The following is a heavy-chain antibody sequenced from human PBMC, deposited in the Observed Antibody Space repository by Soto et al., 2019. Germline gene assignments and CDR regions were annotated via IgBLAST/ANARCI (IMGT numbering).Heavy chain of an antibody. J-gene: IGHJ4*02. D-gene: IGHD6-19*01. Sequence: QVQLVESGGGVVQPGRSLRLSCAASGFTFSSYGMQWVRQSPGEGPEWVAIVANDGSNQYYADSVKGRFFISRDSSKNTVYLQMNSLRAEDTAIYYCAKDAGQQWRFDYWGQGALVTVSS. CDR2: VANDGSNQ. CDR1: GFTFSSYG. CDR3: AKDAGQQWRFDY. V-gene: IGHV3-30*18.